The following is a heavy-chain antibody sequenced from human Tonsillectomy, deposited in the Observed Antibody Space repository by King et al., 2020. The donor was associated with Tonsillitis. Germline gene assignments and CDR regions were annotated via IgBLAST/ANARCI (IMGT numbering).Heavy chain of an antibody. Sequence: QLVQSGAEVKKPGSSVKVSCKASGGTFSSYAISWVRQAPGQGLEWMGRIIPILVIANYAQKFQGRVTITADKSTSTANMELRSLRSEDTAVYYCARGYYDSSRKRDYYYYYMDVWGKGTTVTVSS. CDR3: ARGYYDSSRKRDYYYYYMDV. V-gene: IGHV1-69*04. CDR2: IIPILVIA. CDR1: GGTFSSYA. J-gene: IGHJ6*03. D-gene: IGHD3-22*01.